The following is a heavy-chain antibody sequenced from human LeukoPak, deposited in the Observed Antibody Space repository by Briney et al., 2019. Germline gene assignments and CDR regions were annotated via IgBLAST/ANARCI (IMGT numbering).Heavy chain of an antibody. D-gene: IGHD3-9*01. CDR1: GFTLSSYA. Sequence: PGGSLRLSCVASGFTLSSYAVSWVRQAPGKGLQWVPSLGISGDYAWYAGSVKGRFTISRDSSKNTLYLQMNRLGAEDTAVYYCARGGGGNSDFLTTYTGASLSFDYWGQGALVTVSS. V-gene: IGHV3-23*01. CDR3: ARGGGGNSDFLTTYTGASLSFDY. J-gene: IGHJ4*02. CDR2: LGISGDYA.